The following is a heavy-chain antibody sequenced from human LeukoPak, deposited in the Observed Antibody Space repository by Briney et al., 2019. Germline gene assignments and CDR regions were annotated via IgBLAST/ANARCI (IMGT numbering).Heavy chain of an antibody. CDR1: GFTSRGLD. J-gene: IGHJ4*02. Sequence: GGSLRLSCLVSGFTSRGLDMHWVREAPGKGLEYVSSISPNGGGTYYLDSVKGRFTISRDNSKNTLFLQMSSLRVEDTAVYYCVKDRAIDYWGQETLVTVSS. V-gene: IGHV3-64D*09. CDR2: ISPNGGGT. CDR3: VKDRAIDY. D-gene: IGHD3-9*01.